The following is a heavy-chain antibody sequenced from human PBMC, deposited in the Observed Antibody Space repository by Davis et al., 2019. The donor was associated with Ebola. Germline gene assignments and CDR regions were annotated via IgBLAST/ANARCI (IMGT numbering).Heavy chain of an antibody. CDR2: ISSGGSYT. D-gene: IGHD5-12*01. CDR3: ARQYSGYADF. J-gene: IGHJ4*02. V-gene: IGHV3-11*06. Sequence: GESLKISCAASGFTFSDYYMTWIRQPPGKGLEWVSYISSGGSYTNYADSVRGRFTISRDNAKNSVSLQMNSLRAEDTAVYYCARQYSGYADFWGQGTLVSVSS. CDR1: GFTFSDYY.